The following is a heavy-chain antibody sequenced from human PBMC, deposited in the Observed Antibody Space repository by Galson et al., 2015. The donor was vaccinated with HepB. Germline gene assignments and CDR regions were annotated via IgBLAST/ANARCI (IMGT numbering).Heavy chain of an antibody. J-gene: IGHJ4*02. CDR1: GGTFSTYT. CDR3: AATHNWGKDY. Sequence: SVKVSCKASGGTFSTYTVSWVRQAPGQGLEWMGGIIPIFGTGNCAQKFQGRVTITADDTADESTTTAYMELTSLRFEDTAVYYCAATHNWGKDYWGQGTLVIVSS. CDR2: IIPIFGTG. V-gene: IGHV1-69*13. D-gene: IGHD7-27*01.